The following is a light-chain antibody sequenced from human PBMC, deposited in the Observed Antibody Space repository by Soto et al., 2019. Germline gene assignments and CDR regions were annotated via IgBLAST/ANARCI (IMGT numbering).Light chain of an antibody. CDR2: DVR. V-gene: IGLV2-14*03. Sequence: QSALTQPSSMSGSPGQSITISCTGTSSDIGAYEHVSWYQQRPGRAPKVLIYDVRIRPSEVSNRFSGSKSGDTASLTSSGLQAEDEAVYYCASKTTSSTVLFGGGTKLTVL. J-gene: IGLJ2*01. CDR1: SSDIGAYEH. CDR3: ASKTTSSTVL.